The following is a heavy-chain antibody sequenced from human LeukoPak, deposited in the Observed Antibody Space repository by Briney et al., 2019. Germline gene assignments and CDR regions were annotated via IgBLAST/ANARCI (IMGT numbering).Heavy chain of an antibody. Sequence: ASVKVSCKASGYTFTSYYMHWVRQAPGRGLEWMGIINPSGGSTSYAQKFQGRVTMTRDTSTSTVYMELSSLRSEDTAVYYCARAPWTGYYQDWGQGTLVTVSS. CDR2: INPSGGST. D-gene: IGHD3/OR15-3a*01. CDR3: ARAPWTGYYQD. V-gene: IGHV1-46*01. CDR1: GYTFTSYY. J-gene: IGHJ4*02.